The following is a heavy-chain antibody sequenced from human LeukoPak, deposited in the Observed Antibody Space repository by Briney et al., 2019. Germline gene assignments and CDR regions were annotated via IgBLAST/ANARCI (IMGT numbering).Heavy chain of an antibody. CDR1: GFTFSSYW. CDR3: GREDRIVLGNDAFDI. D-gene: IGHD2-8*01. V-gene: IGHV3-74*01. CDR2: INSDGSST. Sequence: PGGSLTLSCAASGFTFSSYWMHWVRQAPGKGLVWVSRINSDGSSTSYADSVKGRFTISRDNAKNTLYLQMNSLRGEDTAVYYCGREDRIVLGNDAFDIWGQGTMVTVSS. J-gene: IGHJ3*02.